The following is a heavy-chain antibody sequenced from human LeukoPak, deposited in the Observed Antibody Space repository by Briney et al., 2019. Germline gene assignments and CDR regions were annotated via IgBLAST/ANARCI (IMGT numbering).Heavy chain of an antibody. CDR3: ARVGRSDYYDSSGYCHDYYHFDY. J-gene: IGHJ4*02. D-gene: IGHD3-22*01. Sequence: GGSLRLSCAASGFTFSSYWMHWVRQAPGKGLVWVSRINSDGSSSTYADSVKGRFTISRDNAKNTLHLQMNSLRAEDTAVYYCARVGRSDYYDSSGYCHDYYHFDYWGQGTLVTVSS. CDR2: INSDGSSS. V-gene: IGHV3-74*01. CDR1: GFTFSSYW.